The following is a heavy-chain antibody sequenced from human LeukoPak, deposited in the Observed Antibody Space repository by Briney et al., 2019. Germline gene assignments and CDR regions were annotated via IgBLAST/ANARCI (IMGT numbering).Heavy chain of an antibody. V-gene: IGHV4-59*01. J-gene: IGHJ5*02. D-gene: IGHD6-13*01. CDR1: GGSISSYY. Sequence: SETLSLTCIVSGGSISSYYWSWIRQPPGKGLEWIGYIYYSGNTNYNPSLKSRVTTSVDTSKNQFSLKLTSVTAADTAVYYCANSATGNWFDPWGQGTLVTVSS. CDR2: IYYSGNT. CDR3: ANSATGNWFDP.